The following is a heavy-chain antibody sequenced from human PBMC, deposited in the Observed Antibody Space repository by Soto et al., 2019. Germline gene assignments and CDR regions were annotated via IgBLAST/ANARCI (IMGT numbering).Heavy chain of an antibody. J-gene: IGHJ4*02. V-gene: IGHV3-64*01. CDR2: ISSNGGST. CDR1: GFTFSSYA. CDR3: ARSKFGYDILTGYSSFDY. D-gene: IGHD3-9*01. Sequence: GGSLRLSCAASGFTFSSYAMHWVRQAPGKGLEYVSAISSNGGSTYYANSVKGRFTISRDNSKNTLYLQMGSLRAEDMAVYYCARSKFGYDILTGYSSFDYWGQGTLVTVSS.